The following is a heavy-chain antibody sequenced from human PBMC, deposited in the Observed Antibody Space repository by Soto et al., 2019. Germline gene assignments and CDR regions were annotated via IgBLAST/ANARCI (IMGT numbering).Heavy chain of an antibody. D-gene: IGHD6-25*01. CDR1: GFTFNNYG. CDR3: ARDPASGRAYHFDY. V-gene: IGHV3-33*01. J-gene: IGHJ4*02. Sequence: GGSLRLSCATSGFTFNNYGMHWVRQAPGKGLEWVAVIWYDGTNKYYAGSVKGRFTISRDNSKNTLYLQMSSLRAEDTAVYYCARDPASGRAYHFDYWGQGALVTLSS. CDR2: IWYDGTNK.